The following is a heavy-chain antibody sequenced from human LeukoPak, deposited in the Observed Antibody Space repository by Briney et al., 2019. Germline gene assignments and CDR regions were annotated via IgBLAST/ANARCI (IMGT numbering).Heavy chain of an antibody. D-gene: IGHD6-19*01. CDR1: GGTLSSYA. CDR3: ARGNWDSSGWYYDY. J-gene: IGHJ4*02. CDR2: IISIFGTA. Sequence: SVKVSXKASGGTLSSYAISWVRQAPGQGLEWMGRIISIFGTANYAQKFQGRVTITTDESTNTAYMELSSLRSEDTAVYYCARGNWDSSGWYYDYWGQGTLVTVSS. V-gene: IGHV1-69*05.